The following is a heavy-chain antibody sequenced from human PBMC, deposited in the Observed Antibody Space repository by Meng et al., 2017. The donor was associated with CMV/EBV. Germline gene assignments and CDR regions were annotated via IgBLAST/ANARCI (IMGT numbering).Heavy chain of an antibody. CDR3: ARVYIAAAGVSDY. V-gene: IGHV3-21*01. CDR2: ISSSSSYI. J-gene: IGHJ4*02. D-gene: IGHD6-13*01. CDR1: GFTFSSYS. Sequence: GESLKISCAASGFTFSSYSMNWVRQAPGKGLEWVSYISSSSSYIYYADSVKGRFTISRDNAKNSLYLQMNSLRAEDTAVYYCARVYIAAAGVSDYWGQGTLVTVSS.